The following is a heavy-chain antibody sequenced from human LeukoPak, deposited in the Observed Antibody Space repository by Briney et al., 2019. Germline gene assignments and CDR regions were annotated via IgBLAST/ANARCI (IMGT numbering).Heavy chain of an antibody. CDR1: GSTISGNY. CDR2: INSDGSST. CDR3: AKVDREIRITMVRGGYFDY. J-gene: IGHJ4*02. Sequence: GGSLRLSCAVSGSTISGNYMHWVRQAPGKGLVWVSRINSDGSSTTYADSVKGRSTISRDNAKNTLYLQMNSLRAEDTAVYYCAKVDREIRITMVRGGYFDYWAREPWSPSPQ. D-gene: IGHD3-10*01. V-gene: IGHV3-74*01.